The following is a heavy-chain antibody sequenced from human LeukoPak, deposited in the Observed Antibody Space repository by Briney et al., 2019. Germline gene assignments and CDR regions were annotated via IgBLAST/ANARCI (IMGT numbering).Heavy chain of an antibody. J-gene: IGHJ4*02. Sequence: SETLSLTCTVPGGSISSYYWSWIRQPPGKGLEWIGYIYYSGSTNYNPSLKSRVTISVDTSKNQFSLKLSSVTAADTAVYYCARGTYEAGYSSSWYGAEHRRFDYWGQGTLVTVSS. D-gene: IGHD6-13*01. CDR3: ARGTYEAGYSSSWYGAEHRRFDY. CDR1: GGSISSYY. V-gene: IGHV4-59*01. CDR2: IYYSGST.